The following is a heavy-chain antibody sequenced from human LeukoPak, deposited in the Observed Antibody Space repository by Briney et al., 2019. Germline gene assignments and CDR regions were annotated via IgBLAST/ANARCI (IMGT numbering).Heavy chain of an antibody. J-gene: IGHJ3*02. V-gene: IGHV1-2*02. CDR1: GYTFTGYY. CDR3: ARGSSAWFPFDAFAI. Sequence: ASVKVSCKASGYTFTGYYMHWVRQAPGQGLEWMGWINPNSGGTNYAQKFQGRVTMTRDTSISTAYMELSRLRPADTAVYYCARGSSAWFPFDAFAIWGQGTMVTVPS. D-gene: IGHD6-19*01. CDR2: INPNSGGT.